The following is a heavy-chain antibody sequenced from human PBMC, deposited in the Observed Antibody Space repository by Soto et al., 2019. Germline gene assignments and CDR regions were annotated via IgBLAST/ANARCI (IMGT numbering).Heavy chain of an antibody. CDR1: GFTFSSYA. V-gene: IGHV3-23*01. CDR2: ISGSGGRT. J-gene: IGHJ4*02. CDR3: AKAYDFWSGYWFDY. Sequence: EVQLLESGGGLVQPGGSLRLSCAASGFTFSSYAMSWVRQAPGKGLEWLSAISGSGGRTYYADSVKGRFTISRDNSKNTLFLQMNSLRAEDTAVYYCAKAYDFWSGYWFDYWGQGTLVTVSS. D-gene: IGHD3-3*01.